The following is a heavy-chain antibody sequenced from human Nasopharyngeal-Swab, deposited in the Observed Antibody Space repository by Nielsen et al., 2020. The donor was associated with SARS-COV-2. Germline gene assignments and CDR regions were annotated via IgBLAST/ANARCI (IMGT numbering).Heavy chain of an antibody. CDR3: ASTPLDSSGYFYAFHY. V-gene: IGHV3-30-3*01. CDR2: ISYDGSNK. CDR1: GFTFSRYT. Sequence: LKISCAASGFTFSRYTMHWVRQAPGKGLEWVAVISYDGSNKYYADSVKGRFTISRDISKNTLYLQMNSLRAEDTAVFYCASTPLDSSGYFYAFHYWGRGTLVTVSS. D-gene: IGHD3-22*01. J-gene: IGHJ4*02.